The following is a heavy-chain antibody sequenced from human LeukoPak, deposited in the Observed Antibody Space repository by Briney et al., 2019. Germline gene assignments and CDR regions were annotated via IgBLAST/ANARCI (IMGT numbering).Heavy chain of an antibody. V-gene: IGHV4-38-2*02. J-gene: IGHJ5*02. CDR1: GYSISSGYY. D-gene: IGHD3-22*01. CDR2: IYHSGST. Sequence: PSETLSLTCTVSGYSISSGYYWGWIRQSPGKGLEWIGSIYHSGSTYYNPSLKSRVTISVDMSKNQFSLELSSVTAADTAVYYCARDGRRYYDSSGYLNWFDPWGQGTLVTVSS. CDR3: ARDGRRYYDSSGYLNWFDP.